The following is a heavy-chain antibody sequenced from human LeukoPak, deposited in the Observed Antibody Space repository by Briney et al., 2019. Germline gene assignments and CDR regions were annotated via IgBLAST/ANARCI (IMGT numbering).Heavy chain of an antibody. CDR2: ISYDGSIK. V-gene: IGHV3-30*01. Sequence: PGGSLRLSCAASGFTFSSYTMHWVRQAPGKGLEWVALISYDGSIKYYAASVKGRFNICRDNSKNTLYLQMNSLRAEDTAVYYCASPTRYWGQGILVTVSS. J-gene: IGHJ4*02. CDR3: ASPTRY. CDR1: GFTFSSYT.